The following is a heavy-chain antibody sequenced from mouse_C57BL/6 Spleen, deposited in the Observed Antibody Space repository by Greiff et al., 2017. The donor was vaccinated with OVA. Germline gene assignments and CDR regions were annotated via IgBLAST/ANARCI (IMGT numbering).Heavy chain of an antibody. D-gene: IGHD2-3*01. CDR1: GYAFTNYL. J-gene: IGHJ3*01. CDR2: INPGSGGT. V-gene: IGHV1-54*01. Sequence: VKLQESGAELVRPGTSVKVSCKASGYAFTNYLIEWVKQRPGQGLEWIGVINPGSGGTNYNEKFKGKATLTADKSSSTAYMQLSSLTSEDSAVYFCAADGYPFAYWGQGTLVTVSA. CDR3: AADGYPFAY.